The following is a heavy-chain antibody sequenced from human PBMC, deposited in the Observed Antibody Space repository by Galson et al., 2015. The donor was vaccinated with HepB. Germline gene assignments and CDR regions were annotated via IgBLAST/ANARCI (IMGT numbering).Heavy chain of an antibody. J-gene: IGHJ6*02. CDR1: GGTFSSYA. Sequence: SVKVSCKASGGTFSSYAISWVRQAPGQGLEWMGGIIPIFGTANYAQKFQGRVTITADESTSTAYMELSSLRSEDTAVYYCARDRILWGGDYYYGMDVWGQGTTVTVSS. CDR3: ARDRILWGGDYYYGMDV. V-gene: IGHV1-69*13. CDR2: IIPIFGTA. D-gene: IGHD2-15*01.